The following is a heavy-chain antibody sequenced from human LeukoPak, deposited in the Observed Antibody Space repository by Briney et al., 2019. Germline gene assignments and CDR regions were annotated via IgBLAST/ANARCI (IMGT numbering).Heavy chain of an antibody. J-gene: IGHJ5*02. CDR2: ISAYNGNT. V-gene: IGHV1-18*04. CDR1: GYTFTSYG. Sequence: ASVKVPCKASGYTFTSYGISWVRQTPGQGLEWMGWISAYNGNTNYAQTLQGRVTMTTDTSTSTAYMELRSLRSDDTAVYYCATIPPVVVPAAPNWFDPWGQGTLVTVSS. CDR3: ATIPPVVVPAAPNWFDP. D-gene: IGHD2-2*01.